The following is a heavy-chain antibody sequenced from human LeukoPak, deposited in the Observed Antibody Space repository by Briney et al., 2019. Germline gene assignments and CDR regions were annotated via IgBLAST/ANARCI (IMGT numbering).Heavy chain of an antibody. D-gene: IGHD2-15*01. Sequence: PSETLSLTCTVSGGSISSSSYYWGWIRQPPGKGLEWIGSIYYSGSTYYNPSLKSRVTISVDTSKNQFSLKLSSVTAADTAVYYCARIISWDSSLFDYWGQGTLVTVSS. V-gene: IGHV4-39*07. CDR2: IYYSGST. CDR1: GGSISSSSYY. CDR3: ARIISWDSSLFDY. J-gene: IGHJ4*02.